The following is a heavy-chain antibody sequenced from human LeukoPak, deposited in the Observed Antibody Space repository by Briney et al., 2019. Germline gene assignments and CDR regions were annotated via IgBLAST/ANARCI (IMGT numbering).Heavy chain of an antibody. CDR3: ARHGRITMIVVVITELGFDP. V-gene: IGHV4-39*01. CDR2: IYDSGST. Sequence: SETLSLTCTVSGGSIRSSYYYWGWIRQPPGKGLEWIGSIYDSGSTYYNPSLKSRVTISVDTSKNQFSLKLSSVTAADTAVYYCARHGRITMIVVVITELGFDPWGQGTLVTVSS. J-gene: IGHJ5*02. D-gene: IGHD3-22*01. CDR1: GGSIRSSYYY.